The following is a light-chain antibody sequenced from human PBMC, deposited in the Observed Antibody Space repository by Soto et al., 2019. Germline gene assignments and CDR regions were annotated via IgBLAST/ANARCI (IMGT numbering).Light chain of an antibody. CDR3: QQRSNWQVP. CDR1: QSVSSY. J-gene: IGKJ5*01. V-gene: IGKV3-11*01. Sequence: EIVLTQSPATLSLSPGERATLSCRASQSVSSYLAWYQQKPGQAPRLLIYDASNRATGIPARFSGSGSGTDFPLTISSLEPEDFAVYYCQQRSNWQVPFGQGTRLEIK. CDR2: DAS.